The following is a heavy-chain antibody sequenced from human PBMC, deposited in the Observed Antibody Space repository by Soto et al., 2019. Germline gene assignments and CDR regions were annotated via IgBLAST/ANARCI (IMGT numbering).Heavy chain of an antibody. CDR2: INPNSGGT. J-gene: IGHJ5*02. D-gene: IGHD6-19*01. Sequence: GASVKVSCKASGYTFTGYYMHWVRQAPGQGLEWMGWINPNSGGTYYAQKFQGWVTMTRDTSISTAYMELSRLRSDDTAVYYCARGAVAGRWAAEFDPWGQGTLVTVSS. CDR1: GYTFTGYY. CDR3: ARGAVAGRWAAEFDP. V-gene: IGHV1-2*04.